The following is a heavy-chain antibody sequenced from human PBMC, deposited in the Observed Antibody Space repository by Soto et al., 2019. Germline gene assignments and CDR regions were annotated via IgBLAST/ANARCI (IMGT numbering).Heavy chain of an antibody. Sequence: EVQLVESGGGLVQPGGSLRLSCAASGFTFSSYEMNWVRQAPGKGLEWVSYISSSGSTIYYADSVKGRFTISRDNAKNSLYLQMNSLRAEDTAVHYCARDQEGIAAPWVFDYWGQGTLVTVSS. D-gene: IGHD6-13*01. CDR2: ISSSGSTI. V-gene: IGHV3-48*03. CDR1: GFTFSSYE. CDR3: ARDQEGIAAPWVFDY. J-gene: IGHJ4*02.